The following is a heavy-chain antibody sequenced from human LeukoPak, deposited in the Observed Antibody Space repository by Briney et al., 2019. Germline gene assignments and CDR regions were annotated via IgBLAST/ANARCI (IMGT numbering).Heavy chain of an antibody. Sequence: GGSLRLSCAASGFTFSSYAMSWVRQAPGKGLEWVSVISGSGGNTYYADSVKGRFTISKDNSNNTLNLQMNSLRAEDTAVYYCAKDFYFDSSYDAFDIWGQGTMVTVSS. D-gene: IGHD3-22*01. CDR3: AKDFYFDSSYDAFDI. J-gene: IGHJ3*02. CDR2: ISGSGGNT. V-gene: IGHV3-23*01. CDR1: GFTFSSYA.